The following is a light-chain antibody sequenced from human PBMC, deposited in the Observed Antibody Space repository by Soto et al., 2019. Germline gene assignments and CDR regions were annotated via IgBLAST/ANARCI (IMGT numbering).Light chain of an antibody. CDR2: GAS. Sequence: EIVLTQSPGTLSLSPGERATLSCRASQSVSSNLAWYQQKPSQAPRLLIYGASTRATGIPARFSGSGSGTEFTLTISSLEPEDFAVYYCQQRSNWPPVFGGGTKVDIK. CDR1: QSVSSN. V-gene: IGKV3-11*01. CDR3: QQRSNWPPV. J-gene: IGKJ4*01.